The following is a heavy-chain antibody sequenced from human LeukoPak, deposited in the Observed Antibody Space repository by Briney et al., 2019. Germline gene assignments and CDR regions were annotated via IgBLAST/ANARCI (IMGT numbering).Heavy chain of an antibody. CDR1: GGTFSSYA. D-gene: IGHD4-17*01. CDR3: ARSDFHSDYGDYGYYYYYGMDV. J-gene: IGHJ6*02. CDR2: IIPIFGTA. V-gene: IGHV1-69*13. Sequence: SVKVSCTASGGTFSSYAISWVRQAPGQGLEWMGGIIPIFGTANYAQKFQGRVTITADESTSTAYMELSSLRSEDTAVYYCARSDFHSDYGDYGYYYYYGMDVWGQGTTVTVSS.